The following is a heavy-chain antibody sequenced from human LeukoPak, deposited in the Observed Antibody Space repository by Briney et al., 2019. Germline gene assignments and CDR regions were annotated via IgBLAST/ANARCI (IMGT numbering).Heavy chain of an antibody. Sequence: GGYLRLYCAASGFTFSSYSMNWVRQAPGKGLEGVSSISSSSSYIYYADSVKGRFTISRDNAKNSLYLQMNSMSAEDTAVYYCARASQFVYWNEPSGGYYGMDVWGKGTTVTVSS. CDR3: ARASQFVYWNEPSGGYYGMDV. V-gene: IGHV3-21*01. D-gene: IGHD1-1*01. J-gene: IGHJ6*04. CDR2: ISSSSSYI. CDR1: GFTFSSYS.